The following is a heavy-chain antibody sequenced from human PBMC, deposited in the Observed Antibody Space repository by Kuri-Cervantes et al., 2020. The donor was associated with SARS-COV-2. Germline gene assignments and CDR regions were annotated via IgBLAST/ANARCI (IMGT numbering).Heavy chain of an antibody. CDR2: IYGGGST. Sequence: GESLKISFAASGFTASSNYMSWVRQAPGKGLEWVSIIYGGGSTYYADSVKGRFTISRDNSKNTLYLQMNSLRAEDTAVYYCARGYEARYSSSWYLDYWGQGTLVTVSS. V-gene: IGHV3-53*01. D-gene: IGHD6-13*01. CDR1: GFTASSNY. CDR3: ARGYEARYSSSWYLDY. J-gene: IGHJ4*02.